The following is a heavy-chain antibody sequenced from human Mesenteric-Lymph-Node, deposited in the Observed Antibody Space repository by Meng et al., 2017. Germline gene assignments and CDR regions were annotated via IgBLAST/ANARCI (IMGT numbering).Heavy chain of an antibody. D-gene: IGHD1-14*01. J-gene: IGHJ4*02. V-gene: IGHV3-11*04. CDR3: ARGYRDY. CDR1: GFIFSDYY. CDR2: ISPTGGSL. Sequence: AGSGFIFSDYYMTWIRQPPGQGLEWIASISPTGGSLYYADSVKGRFSISRDNAKSSLSLQMNSLRVEDTAVYYCARGYRDYWSQGTLVTVSS.